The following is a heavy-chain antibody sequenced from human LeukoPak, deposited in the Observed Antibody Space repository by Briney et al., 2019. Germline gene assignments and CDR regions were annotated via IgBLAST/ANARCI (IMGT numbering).Heavy chain of an antibody. J-gene: IGHJ4*02. V-gene: IGHV3-7*03. CDR1: GFTFSTSW. CDR2: INGDGSLN. D-gene: IGHD6-19*01. CDR3: AKGSSAWNEVFHFDY. Sequence: GGSLRLSCAASGFTFSTSWMTWVRQAPGKGLEWVANINGDGSLNGHVASVKGRFTISRDNAKNSLYLQMHSLRAEDMALYYCAKGSSAWNEVFHFDYWGQGTLVTVSS.